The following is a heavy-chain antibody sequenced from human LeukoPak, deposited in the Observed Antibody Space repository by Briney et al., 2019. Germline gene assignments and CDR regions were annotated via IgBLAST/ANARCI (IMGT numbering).Heavy chain of an antibody. Sequence: GGSLRLSCAASGFTFSTYSMNWVRQAPGKGLECVSSISSSGAYIYYADSVKGRFTISRDNAKKSLYLQMNSLRAEDTAIYYCVGNYYDSSGLGYWGQGTLVTVSS. CDR2: ISSSGAYI. CDR1: GFTFSTYS. J-gene: IGHJ4*02. V-gene: IGHV3-21*01. D-gene: IGHD3-22*01. CDR3: VGNYYDSSGLGY.